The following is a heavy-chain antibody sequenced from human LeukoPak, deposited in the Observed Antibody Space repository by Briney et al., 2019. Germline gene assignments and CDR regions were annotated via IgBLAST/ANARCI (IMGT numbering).Heavy chain of an antibody. CDR1: GGSISSYY. CDR2: IYYSGST. Sequence: SETLSLTCTVSGGSISSYYWSWIRQPPGKGLEWIGYIYYSGSTNYNPSLKSRVTISVDTSKNQFSLKLSSVTAAGTAVYYCARAIRGAAAGRYYFDYWGQGTLVTVSS. J-gene: IGHJ4*02. V-gene: IGHV4-59*01. D-gene: IGHD6-13*01. CDR3: ARAIRGAAAGRYYFDY.